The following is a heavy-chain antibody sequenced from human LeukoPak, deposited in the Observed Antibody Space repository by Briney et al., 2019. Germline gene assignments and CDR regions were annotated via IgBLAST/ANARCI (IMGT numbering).Heavy chain of an antibody. J-gene: IGHJ5*02. V-gene: IGHV3-21*01. Sequence: GGSLRLSCAASGFTFSSYSMNWVRQAPGKGREWVSSISSSSSYIYYADSVKGRFTISRDNAKNSLYLQMNSLRAEDTAVYYCARRARGYSGYDLVNWFDPWGQGTLVTVSS. CDR2: ISSSSSYI. CDR1: GFTFSSYS. D-gene: IGHD5-12*01. CDR3: ARRARGYSGYDLVNWFDP.